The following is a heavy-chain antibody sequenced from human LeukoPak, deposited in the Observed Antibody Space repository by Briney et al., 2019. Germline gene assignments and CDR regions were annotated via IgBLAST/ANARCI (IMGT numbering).Heavy chain of an antibody. Sequence: GESLKISCKGSGYSFTSYWIGWVSQMPGKGLEWMGIIYPGDSDTEYSPSFQGQVTISADRSISTAYLQWSSLKASDTAIYYCARRNDFWSGYATHYGMDVWGQGTTVTVSS. CDR3: ARRNDFWSGYATHYGMDV. CDR2: IYPGDSDT. CDR1: GYSFTSYW. J-gene: IGHJ6*02. V-gene: IGHV5-51*01. D-gene: IGHD3-3*01.